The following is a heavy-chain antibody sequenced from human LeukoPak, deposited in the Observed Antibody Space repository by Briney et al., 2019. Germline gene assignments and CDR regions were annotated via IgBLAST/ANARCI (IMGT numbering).Heavy chain of an antibody. V-gene: IGHV4-34*01. J-gene: IGHJ4*02. CDR3: ARDRRIAAAGVDY. CDR2: INHSGST. Sequence: SETLSLTCAVYGGSFSGYYWSWIRQPPGKGLEWIGEINHSGSTSYNPSLKSRVTISVDTSKNQFSLKLSSVTAADTAVYYCARDRRIAAAGVDYWGQGTLVTVSS. CDR1: GGSFSGYY. D-gene: IGHD6-13*01.